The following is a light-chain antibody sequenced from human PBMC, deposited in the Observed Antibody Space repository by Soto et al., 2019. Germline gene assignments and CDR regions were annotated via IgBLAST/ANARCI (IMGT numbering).Light chain of an antibody. Sequence: QSAPTQPASVSGSPGQSITISCTGTSSDIGGYNYVSWYQQHPGKAPKLMIYEVSNRPSGVSNRFSGSKSGNTASLTISGLQAEDEAAYYCSSYTPARSYVFGTGTQLTVL. CDR1: SSDIGGYNY. CDR3: SSYTPARSYV. J-gene: IGLJ1*01. CDR2: EVS. V-gene: IGLV2-14*01.